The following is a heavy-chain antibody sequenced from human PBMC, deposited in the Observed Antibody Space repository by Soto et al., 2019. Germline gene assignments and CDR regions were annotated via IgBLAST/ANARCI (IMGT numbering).Heavy chain of an antibody. CDR3: ARSYIRGNFHY. V-gene: IGHV4-59*01. CDR2: IYYSGKT. CDR1: GDSMTNDD. Sequence: SETLSLTCIVSGDSMTNDDWTWIRRPPGKGLEWIGYIYYSGKTDYNPSLQSRVSISIDTSRKQFSLNLSSVTAADTAMYYCARSYIRGNFHYWGQGTLGTVSS. D-gene: IGHD6-19*01. J-gene: IGHJ4*02.